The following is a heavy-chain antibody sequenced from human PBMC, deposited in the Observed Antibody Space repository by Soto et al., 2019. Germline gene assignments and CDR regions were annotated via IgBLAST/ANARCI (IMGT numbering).Heavy chain of an antibody. CDR1: GYTFTSYA. Sequence: ASVKVSCKASGYTFTSYAMHWVRQAPGQRLEWMGWINAGNGNTKDSQKFQGRVTITRDTSASTAYMELSSLRSEDTAVYYCASMGNSYDFWSGYYAYWGQGTMVTVSS. CDR2: INAGNGNT. CDR3: ASMGNSYDFWSGYYAY. J-gene: IGHJ4*02. V-gene: IGHV1-3*01. D-gene: IGHD3-3*01.